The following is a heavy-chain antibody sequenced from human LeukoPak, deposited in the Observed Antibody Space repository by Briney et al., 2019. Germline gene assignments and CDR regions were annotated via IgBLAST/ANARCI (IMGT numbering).Heavy chain of an antibody. CDR3: AKDMGVYSGYDSYFRH. D-gene: IGHD5-12*01. CDR1: GFTFDDYA. CDR2: ISWNSGSI. J-gene: IGHJ1*01. Sequence: PGGSPRLSCAASGFTFDDYAMHWVRQAPGKGLEWVSGISWNSGSIGYADSVKGRFTISRDNAKNSLYLQMNSLRAEDTALYYCAKDMGVYSGYDSYFRHWGQGTLVTVSS. V-gene: IGHV3-9*01.